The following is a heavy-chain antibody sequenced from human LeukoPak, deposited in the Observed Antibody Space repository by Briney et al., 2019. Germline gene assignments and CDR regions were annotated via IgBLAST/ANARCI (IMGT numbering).Heavy chain of an antibody. D-gene: IGHD2-2*01. V-gene: IGHV5-51*01. Sequence: GESLKISCRGSGYSFTSYWIGWVRHMPGKGLEWMGIIYPGDSDTRYSPSFQGQVTISADKSISTAYLQWSSLKASDTAMYYCARNLGYCSSTSCYGDYWGQGTLVTVSS. J-gene: IGHJ4*02. CDR1: GYSFTSYW. CDR2: IYPGDSDT. CDR3: ARNLGYCSSTSCYGDY.